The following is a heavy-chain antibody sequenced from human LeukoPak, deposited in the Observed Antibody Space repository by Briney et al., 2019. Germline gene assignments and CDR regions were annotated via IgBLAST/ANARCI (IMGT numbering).Heavy chain of an antibody. CDR1: GGSFSGYY. V-gene: IGHV4-34*01. CDR2: INHSGST. Sequence: SETLSLTCAVYGGSFSGYYWSWIRQPPGKGLEWIGEINHSGSTNYNPSLKSRVTISVDTSKNQFSLNLSSVTAADTAVYYCARGVVVAATRHWFDPWGQGTLVTVSS. CDR3: ARGVVVAATRHWFDP. J-gene: IGHJ5*02. D-gene: IGHD2-15*01.